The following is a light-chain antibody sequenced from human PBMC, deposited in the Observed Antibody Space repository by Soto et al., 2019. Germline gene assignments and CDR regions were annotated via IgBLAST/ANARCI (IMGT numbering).Light chain of an antibody. CDR2: KAS. V-gene: IGKV1-5*03. CDR1: QSISSW. CDR3: QQYNDYWT. J-gene: IGKJ1*01. Sequence: DTQMTQSPSTLSASVGDRVTITCRASQSISSWLAWYQQKPGTAPKLLIYKASTLQSGVPSRFSGSGSGTEFTLTISSLQPDDLATYYCQQYNDYWTFGQGTKVEIK.